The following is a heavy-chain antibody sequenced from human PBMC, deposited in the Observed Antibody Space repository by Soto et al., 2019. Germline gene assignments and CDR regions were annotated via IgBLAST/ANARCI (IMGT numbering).Heavy chain of an antibody. V-gene: IGHV3-33*06. CDR2: IWPDGDIE. D-gene: IGHD1-26*01. J-gene: IGHJ5*02. Sequence: QVQLVESGGGVVQPGRSLRLSCVASGFTFYNYGMHWVRQAPGKGLEWVAAIWPDGDIEHYPDSVKGRFTISRDNSRNSLYLQTNSLRAEDTAMYYGAKVGIVATTQMGWFDPWGQGTLVIVSS. CDR3: AKVGIVATTQMGWFDP. CDR1: GFTFYNYG.